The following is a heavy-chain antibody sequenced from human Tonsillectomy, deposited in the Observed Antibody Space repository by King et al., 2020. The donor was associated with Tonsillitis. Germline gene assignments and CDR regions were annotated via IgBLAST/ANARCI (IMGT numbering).Heavy chain of an antibody. J-gene: IGHJ4*02. CDR2: IDWDDDK. CDR3: ARIQYRRGWYLGFDS. V-gene: IGHV2-70*13. D-gene: IGHD6-19*01. CDR1: GFSLTSTGMC. Sequence: VTLKESGPALVKPTETLTLTCTFSGFSLTSTGMCLSWIRQPPGKALEWLAVIDWDDDKHYTTSLKTRLTISKDTSKNQVVLTVTDVDPADTATYFCARIQYRRGWYLGFDSWGQGALVTVSS.